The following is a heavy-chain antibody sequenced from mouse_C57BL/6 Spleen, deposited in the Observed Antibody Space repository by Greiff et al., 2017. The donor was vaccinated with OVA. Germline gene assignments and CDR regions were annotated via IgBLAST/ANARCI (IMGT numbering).Heavy chain of an antibody. CDR3: ARPPGTWYFDV. D-gene: IGHD4-1*01. Sequence: EVQGVESGGGLVKPGGSLKLSCAASGFTFSDYGMHWVRQAPEKGLEWVAYISSGSSTIYYADTVKGRFTISRDNAKNTLFLQMTSLRSEDTAMYYCARPPGTWYFDVWGTGTTVTVSS. J-gene: IGHJ1*03. V-gene: IGHV5-17*01. CDR2: ISSGSSTI. CDR1: GFTFSDYG.